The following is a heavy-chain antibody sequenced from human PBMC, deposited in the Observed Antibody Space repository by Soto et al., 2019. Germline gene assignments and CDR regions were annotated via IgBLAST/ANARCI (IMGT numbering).Heavy chain of an antibody. CDR3: AKGRGSTTPSGSYYMDV. V-gene: IGHV3-23*01. CDR2: ISGSGGST. J-gene: IGHJ6*03. CDR1: GFTFSSHA. Sequence: EVQLLESGGGLVQPGGSLRLSCAASGFTFSSHAMSWVRQAPGKGLEWVSAISGSGGSTYYADSVKGRFTISRDNSKNTLYLQMNSLRAEDTAVYYCAKGRGSTTPSGSYYMDVWGKGTTVTVSS. D-gene: IGHD2-2*01.